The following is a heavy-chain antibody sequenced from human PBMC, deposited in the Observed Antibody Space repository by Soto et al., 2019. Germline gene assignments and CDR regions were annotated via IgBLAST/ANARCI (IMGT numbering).Heavy chain of an antibody. CDR3: ARDGSEWLGNYGMDV. Sequence: GGSLRLSCAASGFTFSSYGMHWVRQAPGKGLEWVAVIWYDGSNKYYADSVKGRFTISRDNSKNTLYLQMNSLRAEDTAVYYCARDGSEWLGNYGMDVWGQGTTVTVSS. CDR2: IWYDGSNK. J-gene: IGHJ6*02. V-gene: IGHV3-33*01. D-gene: IGHD6-19*01. CDR1: GFTFSSYG.